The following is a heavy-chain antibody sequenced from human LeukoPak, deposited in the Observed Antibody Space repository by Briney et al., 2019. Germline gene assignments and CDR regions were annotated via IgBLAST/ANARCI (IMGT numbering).Heavy chain of an antibody. CDR1: GDSVSTNSAA. CDR2: TYYTSKWFN. CDR3: ARGGHFAFDI. Sequence: SQTLSLTCAISGDSVSTNSAAWNWIRQSPSRGLEWLARTYYTSKWFNHYAVSVKSRITINPDTSKNQLSLQLNSVTPEDTAVYYCARGGHFAFDIWGQGTTVTVSS. D-gene: IGHD3-3*02. J-gene: IGHJ3*02. V-gene: IGHV6-1*01.